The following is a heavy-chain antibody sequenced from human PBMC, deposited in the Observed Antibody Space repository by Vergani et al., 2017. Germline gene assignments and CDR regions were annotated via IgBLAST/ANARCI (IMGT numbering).Heavy chain of an antibody. V-gene: IGHV1-69*08. CDR3: AKDPGCSSTSCYAYYYYYYGMDV. CDR1: GGTFSSYT. Sequence: QVQLVQSGAEVKKPGSSVKVSCKASGGTFSSYTISWVRQAPGQGLEWMGRIIPILGIANYAQKFQGRVTITADKSTSTAYMELSSLRSEDTAVYYCAKDPGCSSTSCYAYYYYYYGMDVWGQGTTVTVSS. D-gene: IGHD2-2*01. J-gene: IGHJ6*02. CDR2: IIPILGIA.